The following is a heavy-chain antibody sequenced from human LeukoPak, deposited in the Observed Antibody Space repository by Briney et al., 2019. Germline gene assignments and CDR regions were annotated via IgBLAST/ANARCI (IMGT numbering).Heavy chain of an antibody. D-gene: IGHD6-13*01. CDR3: ARIGYSSSSFDY. CDR2: IKQDGSEK. Sequence: GGSLRLSCAASGFRFINYWMSWVRQAPGKGLEWVANIKQDGSEKDYEDSMKGRFTISRDNAKNSVYLQVNSLRAEDIAVYYCARIGYSSSSFDYWGQGTPVTVSS. V-gene: IGHV3-7*01. CDR1: GFRFINYW. J-gene: IGHJ4*02.